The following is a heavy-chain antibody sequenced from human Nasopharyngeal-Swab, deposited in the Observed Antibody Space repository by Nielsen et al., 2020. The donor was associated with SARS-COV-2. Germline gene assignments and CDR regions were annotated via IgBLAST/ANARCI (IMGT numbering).Heavy chain of an antibody. D-gene: IGHD4-23*01. J-gene: IGHJ2*01. CDR1: EFTFSQAW. CDR2: IKSKADGGTI. CDR3: TTAFWAVISYWYFDI. Sequence: GGSLRLSCAASEFTFSQAWMSWVRQVPGRAPEWVGRIKSKADGGTIDYAAPVKGRFTISRDDSKNTLYLQMNSLKIEDTAVYFCTTAFWAVISYWYFDIWGRGTPVTVSS. V-gene: IGHV3-15*01.